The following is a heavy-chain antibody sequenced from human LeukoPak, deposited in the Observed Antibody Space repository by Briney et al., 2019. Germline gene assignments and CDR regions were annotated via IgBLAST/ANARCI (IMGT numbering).Heavy chain of an antibody. CDR1: GFTFSSYW. D-gene: IGHD5-18*01. Sequence: GGSLRLSCAASGFTFSSYWMHWVRQAPGKGLVWVSRIKSDGSSTSYADSVKGRFTISRDNAKNTLYLQMNSLRAEDTAVYYCARQTWIQLWYDYWGQGTLVTVSS. J-gene: IGHJ4*02. CDR2: IKSDGSST. CDR3: ARQTWIQLWYDY. V-gene: IGHV3-74*01.